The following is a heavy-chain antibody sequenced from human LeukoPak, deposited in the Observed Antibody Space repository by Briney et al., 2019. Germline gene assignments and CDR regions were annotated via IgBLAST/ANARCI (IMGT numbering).Heavy chain of an antibody. CDR1: GGSISSGGYS. J-gene: IGHJ4*02. V-gene: IGHV4-30-2*02. D-gene: IGHD2-21*02. Sequence: SETLSLTCAVSGGSISSGGYSCSWIRQPPGKGLEWIGYIYHSGSTYYNPSLKSRVTISVDRSKNQFSLKLSSVTAADTAVYYCASYAIVVVTATTLGHFDYWGQGTLVTVSS. CDR3: ASYAIVVVTATTLGHFDY. CDR2: IYHSGST.